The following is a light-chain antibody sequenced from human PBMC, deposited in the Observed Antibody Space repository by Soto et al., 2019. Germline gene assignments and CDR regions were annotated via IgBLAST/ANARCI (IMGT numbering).Light chain of an antibody. CDR3: QSYDSSRGVFYV. V-gene: IGLV1-40*01. J-gene: IGLJ1*01. CDR2: GNS. CDR1: SSNIGAGYD. Sequence: QSVLTQPPSVSGAPGQRVTISCTGSSSNIGAGYDVHWYQQLPGTAPKLLIYGNSNRPSGVPDRFSGSKSGTSASLAITGLQAEEEVVYSAQSYDSSRGVFYVCGPGTKVTAL.